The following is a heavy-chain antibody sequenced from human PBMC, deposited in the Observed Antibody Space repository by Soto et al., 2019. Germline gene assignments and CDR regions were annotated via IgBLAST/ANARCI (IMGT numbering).Heavy chain of an antibody. Sequence: ETLSLTCIVSGVSVRSYTWSWVRQPANKGLEWIGRVFSSVSATYNPSLKSRVSISMDTPENRISLKLDSVTAADAGVYFCARDGMTTGDTWGPGTLVTVSS. J-gene: IGHJ4*02. V-gene: IGHV4-4*07. CDR2: VFSSVSA. CDR3: ARDGMTTGDT. D-gene: IGHD2-21*02. CDR1: GVSVRSYT.